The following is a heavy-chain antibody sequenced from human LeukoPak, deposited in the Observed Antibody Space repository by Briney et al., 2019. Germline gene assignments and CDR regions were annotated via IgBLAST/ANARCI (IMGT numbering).Heavy chain of an antibody. Sequence: GGSLRLSCAASGFTFSSYWMSWVRQAPGKGLEWVANIKKDGSNKYYVESLKGRYTISRDNANNSLYLQMDSLRAEDTAVYYCAREVTGTSSWYFDLWGRGTLVTVSS. CDR2: IKKDGSNK. D-gene: IGHD1-7*01. CDR3: AREVTGTSSWYFDL. CDR1: GFTFSSYW. V-gene: IGHV3-7*01. J-gene: IGHJ2*01.